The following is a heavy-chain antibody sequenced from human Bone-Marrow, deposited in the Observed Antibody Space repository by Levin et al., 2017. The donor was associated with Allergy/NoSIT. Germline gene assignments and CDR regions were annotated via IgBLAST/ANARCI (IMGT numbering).Heavy chain of an antibody. V-gene: IGHV3-21*01. CDR1: GFDFGRHT. Sequence: GGSLRLSCTASGFDFGRHTMHWVRQAPGKGLEWVASISSSGTYIFYADSLKGRFTISRDNAKNSLYLQMHSLRGDETAVYYCAGDSLGYSSSWYFFDLWGQGTLVTVSS. CDR3: AGDSLGYSSSWYFFDL. D-gene: IGHD6-13*01. CDR2: ISSSGTYI. J-gene: IGHJ4*02.